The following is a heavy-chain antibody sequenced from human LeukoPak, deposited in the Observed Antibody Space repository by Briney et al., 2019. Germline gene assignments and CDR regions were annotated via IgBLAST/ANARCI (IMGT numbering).Heavy chain of an antibody. CDR3: AKEPTSYSSGWYFQD. J-gene: IGHJ1*01. Sequence: GGSLRLSCAASGFTFSSYVMSWVRQAPGKGLEWVAVVSHDGSTKFYADSVRGRFTISRDNSKNTVDLQMYSLRDEDTAVYYCAKEPTSYSSGWYFQDWGQGTLVTVPS. CDR2: VSHDGSTK. CDR1: GFTFSSYV. V-gene: IGHV3-30*18. D-gene: IGHD6-25*01.